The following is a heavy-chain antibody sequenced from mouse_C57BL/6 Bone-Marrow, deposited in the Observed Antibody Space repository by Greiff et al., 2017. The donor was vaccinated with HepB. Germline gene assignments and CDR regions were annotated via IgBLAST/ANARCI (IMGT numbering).Heavy chain of an antibody. CDR1: GFTFSSYG. CDR2: ISSGGSYT. V-gene: IGHV5-6*01. CDR3: ARNPLLEDYFDY. Sequence: EVMLVESGGDLVKPGGSLKLSCAASGFTFSSYGMSWVRQTPDKRLEWVANISSGGSYTYYPDSVKGRFTISRDNAKNTLYLQMSSLKSEDTAMYYCARNPLLEDYFDYWGQGTTLTVSS. J-gene: IGHJ2*01.